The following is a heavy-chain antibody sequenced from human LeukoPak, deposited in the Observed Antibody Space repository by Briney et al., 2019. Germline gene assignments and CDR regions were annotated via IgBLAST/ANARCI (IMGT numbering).Heavy chain of an antibody. J-gene: IGHJ4*02. V-gene: IGHV4-59*08. CDR2: IYYSGST. Sequence: PSETLSLTCTVSGGSISSYYWSWIRQPPGKGLEWIGYIYYSGSTNYNPSLKSRVTISVDTSKNQFSLKLSSVTAADTAVYYCARSTPPDDSSGYSSHHDYWGQGTLVTVSS. CDR1: GGSISSYY. D-gene: IGHD3-22*01. CDR3: ARSTPPDDSSGYSSHHDY.